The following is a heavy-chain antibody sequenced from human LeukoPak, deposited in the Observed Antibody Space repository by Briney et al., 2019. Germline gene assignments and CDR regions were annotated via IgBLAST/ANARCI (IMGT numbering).Heavy chain of an antibody. Sequence: SETLSLTCTVSGGSISNSGYYWGWIRQPPGKGLEWIGSIDYSGSTYYNPSLRSRGTISTDTSKNQFSLKLSSVTAADTAVYYCAKGGRRHVNYWGQGTLVTVSS. CDR2: IDYSGST. D-gene: IGHD3-10*02. CDR1: GGSISNSGYY. CDR3: AKGGRRHVNY. J-gene: IGHJ4*02. V-gene: IGHV4-39*01.